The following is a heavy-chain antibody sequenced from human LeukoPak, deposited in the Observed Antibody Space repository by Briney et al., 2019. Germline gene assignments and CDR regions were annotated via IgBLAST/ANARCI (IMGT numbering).Heavy chain of an antibody. Sequence: GGSLRLSCAASGFTFSSYSMNWVRQAPGKGLEWVSYISSSSSTIYYADSVKGRFTISRDNAKNSLYLQMNSLRAEDTAVYYCARDPLYSGSYHYYYGMDVWGQGTTVTVSS. J-gene: IGHJ6*02. CDR2: ISSSSSTI. CDR1: GFTFSSYS. CDR3: ARDPLYSGSYHYYYGMDV. D-gene: IGHD1-26*01. V-gene: IGHV3-48*04.